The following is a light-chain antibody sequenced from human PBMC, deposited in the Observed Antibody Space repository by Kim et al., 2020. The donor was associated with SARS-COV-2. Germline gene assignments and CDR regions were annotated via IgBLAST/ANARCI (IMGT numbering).Light chain of an antibody. J-gene: IGKJ2*01. CDR1: QSVSSN. V-gene: IGKV3-15*01. CDR2: GAS. CDR3: QLYNHWYT. Sequence: EIVMTQSPATLSVSPGERATLSCRASQSVSSNFAWYQQKPGQAPRLLIAGASTRATGIPARLSGSGSGTEFTLTISSLQSEDSAVYYCQLYNHWYTFGQGTKVEI.